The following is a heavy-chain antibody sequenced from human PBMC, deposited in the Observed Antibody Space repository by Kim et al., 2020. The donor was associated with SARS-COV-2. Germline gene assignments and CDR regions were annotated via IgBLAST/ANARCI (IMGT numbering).Heavy chain of an antibody. CDR3: ARGRPRGRLTMVRGVIQFGNWFDP. Sequence: SETLSLTCTVSGGSISSYYWSWIRQPPGKGLEWIGYIYYSGSTNYNPSLKSRVTISVDTSKNQFSLKLSSVTAADTAVYYCARGRPRGRLTMVRGVIQFGNWFDPWGQGTLVTVSS. D-gene: IGHD3-10*01. CDR2: IYYSGST. V-gene: IGHV4-59*01. J-gene: IGHJ5*02. CDR1: GGSISSYY.